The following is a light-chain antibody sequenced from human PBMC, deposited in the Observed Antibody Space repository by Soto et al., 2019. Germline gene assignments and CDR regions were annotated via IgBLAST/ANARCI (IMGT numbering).Light chain of an antibody. V-gene: IGLV8-61*01. CDR3: VLYVGSGSWV. CDR1: SGSVSTSYY. Sequence: QTVVTQEPSFSVSPGGTVTLTCGLSSGSVSTSYYPSWYQQTPGQAPRTLIYSTNTRSSGVPDRFSGSILGNKAALTITGAQADDESDYYCVLYVGSGSWVFGGGTQLPVL. J-gene: IGLJ3*02. CDR2: STN.